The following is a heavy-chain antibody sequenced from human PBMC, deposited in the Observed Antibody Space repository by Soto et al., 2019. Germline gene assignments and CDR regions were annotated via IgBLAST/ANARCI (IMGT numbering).Heavy chain of an antibody. Sequence: EVQLVESGGGLVQPGGSLRLSCAASGFTFSSYSMNWVRQAPGKGLEWVSYISSSSSTIYYADSVKGRFTITRDNAKNSLYLQMNSLRDEDTAVYYCARDLKYYDSSGQGDDYWGQGTLVTVSS. D-gene: IGHD3-22*01. V-gene: IGHV3-48*02. J-gene: IGHJ4*02. CDR3: ARDLKYYDSSGQGDDY. CDR1: GFTFSSYS. CDR2: ISSSSSTI.